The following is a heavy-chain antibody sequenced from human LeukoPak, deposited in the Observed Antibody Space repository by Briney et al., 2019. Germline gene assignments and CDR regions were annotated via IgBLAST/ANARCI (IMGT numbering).Heavy chain of an antibody. J-gene: IGHJ6*03. CDR1: GGSISSYY. CDR3: ARVNRELLPGTLYFYYMDV. D-gene: IGHD1-26*01. V-gene: IGHV4-4*07. Sequence: PSETLSLTCTVSGGSISSYYWSWIRQPAGKGLEWIGRIYTSGSTNYNPSLKSRVTISIDTSKNQFSLRLSSVTAVDTAVYYCARVNRELLPGTLYFYYMDVWGEGTTVTVSS. CDR2: IYTSGST.